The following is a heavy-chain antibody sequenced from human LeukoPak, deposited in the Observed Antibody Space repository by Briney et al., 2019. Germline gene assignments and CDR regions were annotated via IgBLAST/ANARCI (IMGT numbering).Heavy chain of an antibody. Sequence: SETLSLTCTVSGDSIRSHYWSWIRQPPGKRLEWIVYIRYSGSTSYNPSLKNRVTTSLDTSKNQFSLKLSSVTAADTAVYYCARGGTAVRSGAFDYWGQGTLVTVSS. CDR3: ARGGTAVRSGAFDY. D-gene: IGHD1-1*01. J-gene: IGHJ4*02. V-gene: IGHV4-59*08. CDR1: GDSIRSHY. CDR2: IRYSGST.